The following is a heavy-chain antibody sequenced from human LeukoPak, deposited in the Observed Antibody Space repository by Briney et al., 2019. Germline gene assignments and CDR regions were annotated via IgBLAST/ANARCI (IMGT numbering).Heavy chain of an antibody. Sequence: GGSLRLSCAASGFSFISYGMHWVRQAPGKGLEWVGVISDDGRRKDYADSVKGRFTISRDNSKDTLYLQMNSLRAEDTAVYYCAKRPSDYGDYVSYFDYWGQGTLVNVSS. CDR2: ISDDGRRK. CDR3: AKRPSDYGDYVSYFDY. V-gene: IGHV3-30*18. D-gene: IGHD4-17*01. CDR1: GFSFISYG. J-gene: IGHJ4*02.